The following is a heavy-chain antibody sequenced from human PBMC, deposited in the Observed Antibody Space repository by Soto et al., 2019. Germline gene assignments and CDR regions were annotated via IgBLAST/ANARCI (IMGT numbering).Heavy chain of an antibody. J-gene: IGHJ4*02. V-gene: IGHV5-10-1*01. Sequence: EXLKIACRRSGYXFAGYWLSWVRHKPGKGLEWMGRIDPSYSQTYYSPSFRCHVTISVTKSRTTVFIQWSSLRASDTAMYYCARQIYDSDTGPNFHYYFYSWGQGPPVTVSS. CDR3: ARQIYDSDTGPNFHYYFYS. CDR2: IDPSYSQT. D-gene: IGHD3-22*01. CDR1: GYXFAGYW.